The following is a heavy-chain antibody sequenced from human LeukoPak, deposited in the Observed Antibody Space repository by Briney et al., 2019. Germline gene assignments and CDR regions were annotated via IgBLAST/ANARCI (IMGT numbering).Heavy chain of an antibody. D-gene: IGHD3-3*01. CDR3: ARVSFLEWTYDY. CDR1: GYTFTGYY. V-gene: IGHV1-2*02. Sequence: ASVKVSCKASGYTFTGYYMHWVRQAPGQGLEWMGWINPNSGGTNYAQKFQGRVTITRDTSISTAYMELSRLRSDDTAVYYCARVSFLEWTYDYWGQGTLVTVSS. CDR2: INPNSGGT. J-gene: IGHJ4*02.